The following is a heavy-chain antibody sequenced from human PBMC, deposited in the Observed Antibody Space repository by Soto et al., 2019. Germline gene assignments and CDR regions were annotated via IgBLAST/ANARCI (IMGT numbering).Heavy chain of an antibody. D-gene: IGHD2-15*01. CDR3: VRSGTSSGSFSES. J-gene: IGHJ4*02. V-gene: IGHV5-51*01. CDR2: IYPSDSDI. Sequence: GESLRISFRFAGWTFRGYWVFLVLQMPGEGLEWMGVIYPSDSDIRYSPSFQGKVTISADKSITTDYLQWSSLKAADTAMYYCVRSGTSSGSFSESRGQGTLVNVSS. CDR1: GWTFRGYW.